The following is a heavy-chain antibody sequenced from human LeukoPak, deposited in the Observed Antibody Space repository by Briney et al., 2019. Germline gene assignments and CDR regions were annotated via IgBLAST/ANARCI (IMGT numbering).Heavy chain of an antibody. CDR2: ISGSGDST. V-gene: IGHV3-23*01. D-gene: IGHD1-26*01. Sequence: PGGSLRLSCAASGFTFDTYAMSWVRQAPGKGLEWVSVISGSGDSTEYADSVKGRFTISRDNSRNTLSLQMNNLRAEDTATYYCAIDTYYSGSYIWFDPRGEGTLVTVSS. CDR3: AIDTYYSGSYIWFDP. CDR1: GFTFDTYA. J-gene: IGHJ5*02.